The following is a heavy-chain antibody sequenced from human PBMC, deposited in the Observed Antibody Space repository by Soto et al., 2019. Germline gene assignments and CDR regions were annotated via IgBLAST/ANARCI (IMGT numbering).Heavy chain of an antibody. D-gene: IGHD6-13*01. CDR1: GFTFSSYG. Sequence: QVQLVESGGGVVQPGRSLRLSCAASGFTFSSYGMHWVRQAPGKGLEWVAVISYDGSNKYYADSVKGRFTISRDNSKNTLYLQMNSLRAEDTAVYYCAKDQAAAGMYYFDYWGKGTLVTVSS. CDR2: ISYDGSNK. J-gene: IGHJ4*02. V-gene: IGHV3-30*18. CDR3: AKDQAAAGMYYFDY.